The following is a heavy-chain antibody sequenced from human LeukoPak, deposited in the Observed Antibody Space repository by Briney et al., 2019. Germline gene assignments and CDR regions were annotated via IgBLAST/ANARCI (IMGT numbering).Heavy chain of an antibody. V-gene: IGHV3-15*05. CDR1: GFTFRNSY. Sequence: GGSLRLSCVASGFTFRNSYMSWVRQAPGKGLEWIGRIKNRIDGGTVDYGAIVKDRFTISRDDLKSTLYLQMNSLRTEDTAVYYCTTDIVTLYYFDYWGQGTLVTVSS. J-gene: IGHJ4*02. D-gene: IGHD2-15*01. CDR2: IKNRIDGGTV. CDR3: TTDIVTLYYFDY.